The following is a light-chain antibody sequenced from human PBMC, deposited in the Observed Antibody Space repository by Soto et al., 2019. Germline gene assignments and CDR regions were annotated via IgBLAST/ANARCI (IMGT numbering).Light chain of an antibody. CDR1: QSSSSY. J-gene: IGKJ2*01. CDR2: AAS. CDR3: QQTYNTPPYT. Sequence: DIQMTQSPSSLSASLGDRVTITCRASQSSSSYLTWYQQKPGKAPNLIIYAASSLQTGVPSRFSGSGSGTYFTLTISSLQPEDFATYYCQQTYNTPPYTFGQGTKLEIK. V-gene: IGKV1-39*01.